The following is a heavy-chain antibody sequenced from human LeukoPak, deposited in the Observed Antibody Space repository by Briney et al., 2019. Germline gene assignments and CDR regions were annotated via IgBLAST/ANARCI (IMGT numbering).Heavy chain of an antibody. CDR3: ATDYYDSSGYYSGGDY. J-gene: IGHJ4*02. Sequence: GGSLRLSCAASGFTVSSNYMSWVRQAPEKGLEWVSVIYSGGSTYYADSVKGRFTISRDNSKNTLYLQMNSLRAEDTAVYYCATDYYDSSGYYSGGDYWGQGTLVTVSS. V-gene: IGHV3-66*01. D-gene: IGHD3-22*01. CDR1: GFTVSSNY. CDR2: IYSGGST.